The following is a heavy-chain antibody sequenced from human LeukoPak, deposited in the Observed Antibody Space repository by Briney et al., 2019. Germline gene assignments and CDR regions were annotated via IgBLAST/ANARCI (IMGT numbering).Heavy chain of an antibody. CDR2: INHSGST. J-gene: IGHJ4*02. CDR3: ARGVTVTYFDY. CDR1: GGSFSGYY. Sequence: PSETLSLTRAVYGGSFSGYYWSWIRQPPGKGLEWMGEINHSGSTNYNPSLKSRVTISVDTSKNQFSLKPTSVTAADTAVYYCARGVTVTYFDYWGQGTLVTVSS. V-gene: IGHV4-34*01. D-gene: IGHD4-17*01.